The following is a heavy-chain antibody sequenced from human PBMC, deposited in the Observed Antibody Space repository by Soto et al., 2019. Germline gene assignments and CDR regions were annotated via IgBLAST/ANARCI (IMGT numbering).Heavy chain of an antibody. CDR3: ARDSGLSLRYFEGGYYFDY. Sequence: QVQLVESGGGVVQPGRSLRLSCAASGFTFSSYAMHWVRQAPGKGLEWVAVISYDGSNKYYADSVKGRFTISRDNSKNTLYLKMNSLGAEDTAVYYCARDSGLSLRYFEGGYYFDYWGQGTLVTVSS. J-gene: IGHJ4*02. CDR2: ISYDGSNK. D-gene: IGHD3-9*01. V-gene: IGHV3-30-3*01. CDR1: GFTFSSYA.